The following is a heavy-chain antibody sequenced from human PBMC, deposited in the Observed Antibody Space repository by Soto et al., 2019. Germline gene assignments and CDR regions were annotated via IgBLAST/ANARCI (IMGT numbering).Heavy chain of an antibody. D-gene: IGHD4-17*01. J-gene: IGHJ4*02. V-gene: IGHV3-23*01. CDR3: AKAGSHPISYGDHFDY. CDR1: GFTFSSYA. CDR2: ISGSGGST. Sequence: GGSLRLSCAASGFTFSSYAMSWVRQAPGKGLEWVSAISGSGGSTYYADSVKGRFTISRDNSKNTLYLQMNSLRAEDTAVYYCAKAGSHPISYGDHFDYWGQGTLVTVSS.